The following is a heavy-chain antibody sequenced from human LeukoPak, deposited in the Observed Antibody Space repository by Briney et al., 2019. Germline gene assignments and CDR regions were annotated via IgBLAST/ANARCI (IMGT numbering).Heavy chain of an antibody. CDR1: GFTFSSYA. Sequence: GGSLRLSCAASGFTFSSYAMSWVRQAQARGLEWVSSLRGDGSTFYADSVKGRFTLSRDESRSTVYFQLNSLRVEDTAVYYCAKASWVSNGDAVLWGQGTLVTVFS. CDR3: AKASWVSNGDAVL. D-gene: IGHD1-1*01. V-gene: IGHV3-23*01. CDR2: LRGDGST. J-gene: IGHJ4*02.